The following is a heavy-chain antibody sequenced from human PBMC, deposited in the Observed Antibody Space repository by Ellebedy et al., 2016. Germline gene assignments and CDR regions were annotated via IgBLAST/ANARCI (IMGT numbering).Heavy chain of an antibody. V-gene: IGHV1-3*01. CDR2: ISGGQGNT. CDR3: AIISAAVTLTGDDAFDI. Sequence: ASVKVSCKTSGYTFTRHAVHWIRQAPGQRLEWMGWISGGQGNTKYSQNFQGRVTMTRDTSASTAFMEMRCLGFEDSSVYYCAIISAAVTLTGDDAFDIWGQGTLVTVSS. J-gene: IGHJ3*02. D-gene: IGHD4-23*01. CDR1: GYTFTRHA.